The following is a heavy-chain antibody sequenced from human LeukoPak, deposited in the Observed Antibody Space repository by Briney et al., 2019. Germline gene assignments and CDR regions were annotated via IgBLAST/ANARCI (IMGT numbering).Heavy chain of an antibody. CDR3: SRGSDSSAYPDYYFDY. Sequence: ASVKVSCKASGYTFTDSYMHWVRQAPGQGLEWMGWINPNSGGTDYAQKFQGWVTMTRDTSISTAYMGLSRLRSDDTAVYYCSRGSDSSAYPDYYFDYWGQGTLVTVSS. V-gene: IGHV1-2*04. CDR1: GYTFTDSY. J-gene: IGHJ4*02. CDR2: INPNSGGT. D-gene: IGHD3-22*01.